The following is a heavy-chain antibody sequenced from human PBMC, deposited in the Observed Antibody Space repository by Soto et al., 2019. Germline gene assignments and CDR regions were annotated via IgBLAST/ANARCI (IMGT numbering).Heavy chain of an antibody. CDR2: INPSGGST. CDR1: GYTFTSYY. CDR3: ARGPPASNYASSGYYGY. J-gene: IGHJ4*02. D-gene: IGHD3-22*01. V-gene: IGHV1-46*01. Sequence: ASVRVSCKASGYTFTSYYMHWVRQAPGQGLEWMGIINPSGGSTSYAQKFQGRVTMTRDTSTSTVYMELSSLRSEDTAVYYCARGPPASNYASSGYYGYWGQGTLVTVSS.